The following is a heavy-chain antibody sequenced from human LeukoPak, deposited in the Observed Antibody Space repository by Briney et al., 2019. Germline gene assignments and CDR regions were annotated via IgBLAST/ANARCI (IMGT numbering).Heavy chain of an antibody. CDR2: IKQDGSEK. CDR1: GFTFSSYW. CDR3: ARYCSSTSCYTTYYYYGMDV. J-gene: IGHJ6*02. D-gene: IGHD2-2*02. V-gene: IGHV3-7*03. Sequence: GGSLRLSCAASGFTFSSYWMSWVRQAPGKGLVWVANIKQDGSEKYYVDSVKGRFTISRDNAKNSLYLQMNSLRAEDTAVYYCARYCSSTSCYTTYYYYGMDVWGQGTTVIVSS.